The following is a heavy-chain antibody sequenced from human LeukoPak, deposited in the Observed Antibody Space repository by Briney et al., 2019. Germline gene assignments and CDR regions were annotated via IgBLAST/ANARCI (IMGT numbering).Heavy chain of an antibody. D-gene: IGHD2-2*01. Sequence: SETLSLTCTVSGGSISSYYWSWLRQPAGKGLEWIGEINHSGDTNYNPSLNSRVTISVDTSKNQFSLKLRSVTAADTRVYYCARPGYCSATTCTGHLDVWGQGTLPTVSS. J-gene: IGHJ4*02. CDR2: INHSGDT. CDR3: ARPGYCSATTCTGHLDV. V-gene: IGHV4-34*01. CDR1: GGSISSYY.